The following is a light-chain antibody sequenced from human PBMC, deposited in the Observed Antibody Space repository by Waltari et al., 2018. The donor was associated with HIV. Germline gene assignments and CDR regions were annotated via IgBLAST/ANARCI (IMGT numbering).Light chain of an antibody. V-gene: IGKV4-1*01. CDR2: WAS. CDR1: QSLFFRSNNRHY. Sequence: DIVMTQSPDSLAVSLGERATVNCKSSQSLFFRSNNRHYLAWYQQKPGQPPKLLIYWASSRESGVPDRFSGSGSGTDFTLTISGLQAEDVAVYYCQQYYTTPLTFGGGTKVEIK. CDR3: QQYYTTPLT. J-gene: IGKJ4*01.